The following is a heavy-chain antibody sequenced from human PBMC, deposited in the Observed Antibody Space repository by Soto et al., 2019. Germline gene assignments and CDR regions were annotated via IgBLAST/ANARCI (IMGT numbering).Heavy chain of an antibody. D-gene: IGHD6-13*01. V-gene: IGHV3-21*01. CDR2: ISSSSSYI. CDR3: VRDLQQMVAVGYCYYYGIDV. CDR1: GFTFSSYS. J-gene: IGHJ6*02. Sequence: LRLSCAASGFTFSSYSMNCVLQAPVKGLEGVASISSSSSYIYYAESVKGRFTISRDNANNSLYLQINRLRAEDTAVYYCVRDLQQMVAVGYCYYYGIDVWGQGSSVTVS.